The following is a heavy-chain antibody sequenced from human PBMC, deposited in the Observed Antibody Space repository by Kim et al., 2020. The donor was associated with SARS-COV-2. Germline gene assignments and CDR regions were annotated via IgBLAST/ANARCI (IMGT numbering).Heavy chain of an antibody. CDR3: ARLGGRRHIVVVPAATEYYYYYGMDV. D-gene: IGHD2-2*01. V-gene: IGHV1-69*13. CDR2: IIPIFGTA. CDR1: GGTFSSYA. J-gene: IGHJ6*02. Sequence: SVKVSCKASGGTFSSYAISWVRQAPGQGLEWMGGIIPIFGTANYAQKFQGRVTITADESTSTAYMELSSLRSEDTAVYYCARLGGRRHIVVVPAATEYYYYYGMDVWGQGTTVTVSS.